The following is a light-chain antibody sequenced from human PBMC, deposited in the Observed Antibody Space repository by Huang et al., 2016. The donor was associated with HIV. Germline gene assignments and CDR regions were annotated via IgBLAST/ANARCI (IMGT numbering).Light chain of an antibody. CDR2: TAS. Sequence: DIQMTQSPSSLSASVGDRVSITCRASQGISNSLAWYQQKPGKAPWLLRYTASRLAGGVPSRFSGSGSGTDYTLTISSLQPEDFATYYCQQYYSTPSFGGGTKVEIK. CDR3: QQYYSTPS. CDR1: QGISNS. J-gene: IGKJ4*01. V-gene: IGKV1-NL1*01.